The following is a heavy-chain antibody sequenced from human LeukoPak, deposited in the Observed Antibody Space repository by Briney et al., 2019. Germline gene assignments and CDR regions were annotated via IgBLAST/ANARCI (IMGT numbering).Heavy chain of an antibody. CDR1: GGSISSGGYY. D-gene: IGHD6-6*01. V-gene: IGHV4-61*08. J-gene: IGHJ5*02. CDR2: IYYSGST. CDR3: ARESISGGWFDP. Sequence: ETLSLTCTVSGGSISSGGYYWSWIRQPPGKGLGWIGYIYYSGSTNYNPSLKSRVTISVDTSKNQFSLKLSSVTAADTAVYYCARESISGGWFDPWGQGTLVTVSS.